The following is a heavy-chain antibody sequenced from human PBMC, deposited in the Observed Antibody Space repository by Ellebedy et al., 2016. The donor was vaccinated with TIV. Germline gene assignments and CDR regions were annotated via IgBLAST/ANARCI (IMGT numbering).Heavy chain of an antibody. V-gene: IGHV3-74*01. Sequence: GESLKISCAASGFTFSRYWMHWVRQVPGKGLVWVSRINSDGSTTNYADSVKGRFTISRDNSKNTPSLQMHRLRAEDTALYYCAKRRVGSGWYAEFDYWGQGTLVTVSS. J-gene: IGHJ4*02. CDR1: GFTFSRYW. D-gene: IGHD6-19*01. CDR3: AKRRVGSGWYAEFDY. CDR2: INSDGSTT.